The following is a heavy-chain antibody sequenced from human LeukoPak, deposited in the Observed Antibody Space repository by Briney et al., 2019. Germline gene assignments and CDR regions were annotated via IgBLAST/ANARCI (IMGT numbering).Heavy chain of an antibody. J-gene: IGHJ4*02. CDR3: ARLIGGATTDY. V-gene: IGHV3-48*01. CDR1: GFTFSSYS. CDR2: ISSSSSTI. D-gene: IGHD1-26*01. Sequence: GGSLRLSCAASGFTFSSYSMNWVRQAPGKGLEWVSYISSSSSTIYYADSVKGRFTISRDNAKNSLYLQMNSLRAEDTAVYYCARLIGGATTDYWGQGTLVTVSS.